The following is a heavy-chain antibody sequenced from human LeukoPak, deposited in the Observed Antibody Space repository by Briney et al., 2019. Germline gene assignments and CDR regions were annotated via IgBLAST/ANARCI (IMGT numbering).Heavy chain of an antibody. CDR1: GFTVSSNY. V-gene: IGHV3-53*01. D-gene: IGHD6-19*01. CDR2: IYSGGST. Sequence: GGSLRLSCAASGFTVSSNYMTWVRQAPGKGLEWVSVIYSGGSTYYADSVKGRFTVSRDNSKNTLYLQMNSLRAEDTAVYYCARDGSSGWYWVDYWGQGTLVTVSS. CDR3: ARDGSSGWYWVDY. J-gene: IGHJ4*02.